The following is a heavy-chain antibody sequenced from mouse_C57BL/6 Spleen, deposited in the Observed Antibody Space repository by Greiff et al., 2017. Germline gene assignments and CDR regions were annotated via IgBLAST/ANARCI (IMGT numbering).Heavy chain of an antibody. Sequence: VQLQQSGAELAKPGASVKLSCKASGYTFTSYWMPWVKQSPGQGLEWIGYINPSSGYTKYNQKFKDKATLTADNSSSTAYMQLSSLTYESFAVYDCAREGYYGTGAFYYAMDYWGQGTSVTVSS. V-gene: IGHV1-7*01. CDR1: GYTFTSYW. CDR2: INPSSGYT. CDR3: AREGYYGTGAFYYAMDY. D-gene: IGHD2-1*01. J-gene: IGHJ4*01.